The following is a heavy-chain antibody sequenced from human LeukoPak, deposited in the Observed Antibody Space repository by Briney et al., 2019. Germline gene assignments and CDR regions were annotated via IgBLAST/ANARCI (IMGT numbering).Heavy chain of an antibody. CDR1: GFTSSTYA. D-gene: IGHD3/OR15-3a*01. Sequence: GGSLRLSCAASGFTSSTYAMSWVRQAPGKGLEWVSTISNNGVSTYYADSVKGRFTISRDTSKNTLYLQMNSLRAEDTAVYYCAKQWRGTGDAFDIWGQGTVVTFPS. CDR2: ISNNGVST. J-gene: IGHJ3*02. CDR3: AKQWRGTGDAFDI. V-gene: IGHV3-23*01.